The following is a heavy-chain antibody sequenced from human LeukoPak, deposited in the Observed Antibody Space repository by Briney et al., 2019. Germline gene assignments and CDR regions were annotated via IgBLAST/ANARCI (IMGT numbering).Heavy chain of an antibody. Sequence: PSETLSLTCTASGGSISSYHWSWIRQPAGKGLEWIGRVYTSGSTNYNPSLKSRVTMSVDTSKEQLSLKLSSVTAADTAVYYCAGDGLYSYGYSYFDYWGQGTLVTVSS. J-gene: IGHJ4*02. CDR2: VYTSGST. CDR3: AGDGLYSYGYSYFDY. D-gene: IGHD5-18*01. V-gene: IGHV4-4*07. CDR1: GGSISSYH.